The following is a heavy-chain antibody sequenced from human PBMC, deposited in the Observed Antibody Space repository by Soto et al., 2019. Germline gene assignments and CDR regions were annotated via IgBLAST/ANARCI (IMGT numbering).Heavy chain of an antibody. D-gene: IGHD6-13*01. J-gene: IGHJ4*02. V-gene: IGHV1-18*01. Sequence: GASVKVSCKASGYTFINYGISWVRQAPGQGLGWMGWINSNSGITNNAPRFQGRVTMTTDTSTNTAHMELRSLRSDDTAVYYCARAIKGIAAAGPLDYWGQGTLVTVSS. CDR1: GYTFINYG. CDR3: ARAIKGIAAAGPLDY. CDR2: INSNSGIT.